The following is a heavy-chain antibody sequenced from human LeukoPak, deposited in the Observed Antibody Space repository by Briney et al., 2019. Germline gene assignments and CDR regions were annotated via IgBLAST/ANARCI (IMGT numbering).Heavy chain of an antibody. D-gene: IGHD2-2*01. V-gene: IGHV1-69*13. CDR1: GGTFSSYA. Sequence: GASVMVSCKASGGTFSSYAISWVRQAPGQGLEWMGGIIPIFGTANYAQKFQGRVTITADESTSTAYMELSSLRSEDTAVYYCARVGGYCSSTSCYNWFDPWGQGTLVTVSS. CDR2: IIPIFGTA. CDR3: ARVGGYCSSTSCYNWFDP. J-gene: IGHJ5*02.